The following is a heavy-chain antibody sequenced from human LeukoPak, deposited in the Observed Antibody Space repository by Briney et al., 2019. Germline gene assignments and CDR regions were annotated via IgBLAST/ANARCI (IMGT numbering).Heavy chain of an antibody. Sequence: GGSLRLSCAASGFTFSSAWMHWVRQTPGKGLVWVSRINSDGSSTHYADSVKGRFTISRDNSKNTLYLQMNSLRAEDTAVYYCANDFWSGYYQYWGQGTLVTVSS. V-gene: IGHV3-74*01. CDR3: ANDFWSGYYQY. D-gene: IGHD3-3*01. CDR1: GFTFSSAW. J-gene: IGHJ4*02. CDR2: INSDGSST.